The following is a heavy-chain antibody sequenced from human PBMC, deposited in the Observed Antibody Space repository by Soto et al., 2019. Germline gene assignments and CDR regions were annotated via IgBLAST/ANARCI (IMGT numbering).Heavy chain of an antibody. D-gene: IGHD5-18*01. J-gene: IGHJ6*02. Sequence: SETLSPTCTVSGGSISSSSYYWGWIRQPPGKGLEWIGSIYYSGSTYYNPSLKSRVTISVDTSKNQFSLKLSSVTAADTAVYYCARTSAMVNYYYYGMDVWGQGTTVA. V-gene: IGHV4-39*01. CDR3: ARTSAMVNYYYYGMDV. CDR1: GGSISSSSYY. CDR2: IYYSGST.